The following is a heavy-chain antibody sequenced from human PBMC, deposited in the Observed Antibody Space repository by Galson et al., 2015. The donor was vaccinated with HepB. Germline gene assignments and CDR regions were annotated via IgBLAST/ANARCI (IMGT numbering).Heavy chain of an antibody. Sequence: LSLTCTVSGGSISSSNYYWGWIRQPPGKGLEWIGSIYYSGSTFYNPSLKSRVPISVDTSKNQFSLKLSSVTSADTAVYYCARGLEGRRGGGFRFLDAFDLWGQGTVVTVSP. V-gene: IGHV4-39*07. CDR2: IYYSGST. J-gene: IGHJ3*01. CDR3: ARGLEGRRGGGFRFLDAFDL. D-gene: IGHD1-1*01. CDR1: GGSISSSNYY.